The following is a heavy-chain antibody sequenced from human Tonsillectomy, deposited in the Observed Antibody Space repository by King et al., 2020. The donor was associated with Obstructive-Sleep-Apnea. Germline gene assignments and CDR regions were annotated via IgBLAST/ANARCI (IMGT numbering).Heavy chain of an antibody. CDR3: ARDRGPKYSSSWYFDY. CDR1: GGIFTSYT. D-gene: IGHD6-13*01. V-gene: IGHV1-69*10. J-gene: IGHJ4*02. Sequence: QLVQSGAEVKKPGSSVKVSCQASGGIFTSYTISWVRQAPGQGPEWMGGIIPILGKRNYAQKFQGRVTITAHKSTSTIYMELSSLRSEDTAVYYCARDRGPKYSSSWYFDYWGQGTLVTVSS. CDR2: IIPILGKR.